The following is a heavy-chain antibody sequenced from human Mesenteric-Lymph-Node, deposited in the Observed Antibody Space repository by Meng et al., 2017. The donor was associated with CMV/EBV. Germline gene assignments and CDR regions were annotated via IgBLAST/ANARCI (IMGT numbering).Heavy chain of an antibody. V-gene: IGHV3-21*01. CDR3: VRDAYDFWSGYPYYYYGMDV. Sequence: GESLKISCAASGFTFSSYSMNWVRQAPGKGLEWVSSISSSSSYIYYADSVKGRFTISRDNAKNSLYLQMNSLRAEDTAVYYCVRDAYDFWSGYPYYYYGMDVWGQGTTVTVSS. D-gene: IGHD3-3*01. CDR1: GFTFSSYS. J-gene: IGHJ6*02. CDR2: ISSSSSYI.